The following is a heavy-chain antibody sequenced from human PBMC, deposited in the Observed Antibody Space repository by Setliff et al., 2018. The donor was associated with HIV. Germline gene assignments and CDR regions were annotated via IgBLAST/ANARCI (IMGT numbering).Heavy chain of an antibody. V-gene: IGHV1-2*06. D-gene: IGHD3-3*01. Sequence: ASVKVSCKASGYNFVNYEINWVRQATGQGLEWMGRIIPNSGGTNYAQKFQGRVTMTRDTSINTAYMELSRLTSDDTAFYYCAREPQGDFWSGDSSRGLDYWGQGTLVTVSS. CDR1: GYNFVNYE. CDR2: IIPNSGGT. CDR3: AREPQGDFWSGDSSRGLDY. J-gene: IGHJ4*02.